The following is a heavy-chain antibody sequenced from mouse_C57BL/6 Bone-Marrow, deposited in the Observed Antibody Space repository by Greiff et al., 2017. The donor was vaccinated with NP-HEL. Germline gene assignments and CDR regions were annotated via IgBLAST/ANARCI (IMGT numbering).Heavy chain of an antibody. V-gene: IGHV5-9-1*02. CDR1: GFTFSSYA. J-gene: IGHJ4*01. Sequence: EVKLMESGEGLVKPGGSLKLSCAASGFTFSSYAMSWVRQTPEKRLEWVAYISSGGDYIYYADTVKGRFTISRDNARNTLYLQMSSLKSEDTAMYYCTRDSLYYYGSSYIMDYWGQGTSVTVSS. CDR2: ISSGGDYI. CDR3: TRDSLYYYGSSYIMDY. D-gene: IGHD1-1*01.